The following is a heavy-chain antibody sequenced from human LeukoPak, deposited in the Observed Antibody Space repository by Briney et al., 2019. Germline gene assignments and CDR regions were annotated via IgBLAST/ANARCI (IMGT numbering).Heavy chain of an antibody. CDR3: ARLGWAPPHDYVWGSHSNDAFDI. CDR2: VIHIFGTT. V-gene: IGHV1-69*06. J-gene: IGHJ3*02. CDR1: VGTFISYA. Sequence: SVTVSCKASVGTFISYAISWVRQAPGQGLEWMGRVIHIFGTTNYAQKFQGRVTITADKSTSTAYMELSSLRSEDTAGYYWARLGWAPPHDYVWGSHSNDAFDIWGQGTMVTVSS. D-gene: IGHD3-16*01.